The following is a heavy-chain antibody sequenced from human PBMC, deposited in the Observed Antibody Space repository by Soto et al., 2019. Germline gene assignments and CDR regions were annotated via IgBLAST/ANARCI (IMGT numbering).Heavy chain of an antibody. CDR2: ISYDGSNK. CDR3: AKPHIVVVPAAIGGADAFDI. Sequence: GGSLRLSCAASGFTFSSYGMHWVRQSPGKGLEWVAVISYDGSNKYYADSVKGRFTISRDNSKNTLYLQMNSLRAEDTAVYYCAKPHIVVVPAAIGGADAFDIWGQGTMVTVSS. D-gene: IGHD2-2*02. J-gene: IGHJ3*02. CDR1: GFTFSSYG. V-gene: IGHV3-30*18.